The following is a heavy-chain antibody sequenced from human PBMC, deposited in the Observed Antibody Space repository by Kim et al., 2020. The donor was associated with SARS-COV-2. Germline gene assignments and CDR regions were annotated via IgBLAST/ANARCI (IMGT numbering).Heavy chain of an antibody. CDR1: GFTFSSYA. CDR2: ISGSGGST. J-gene: IGHJ6*03. V-gene: IGHV3-23*01. D-gene: IGHD6-6*01. Sequence: GGSLRLSCAASGFTFSSYAMSWVRQAPGKGLEWVSAISGSGGSTYYADSVKGRFTISRDNSKNTLYLQMNSLRAEDTAVYYCAKSGSSSSLLYYYYYYMDVWGKGTTVTVSS. CDR3: AKSGSSSSLLYYYYYYMDV.